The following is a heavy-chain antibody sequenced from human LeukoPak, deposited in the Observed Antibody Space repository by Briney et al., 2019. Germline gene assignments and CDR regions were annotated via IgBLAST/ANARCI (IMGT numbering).Heavy chain of an antibody. V-gene: IGHV1-3*01. CDR3: AREARAGTDEYYDILTGYYLY. Sequence: ASVKVSCKASGYTFTSYAMHWVRQAPGQRLEWMGWINAGNGNTKYSQKFQGRVTITRDTSASTAYMELSSLRSEDTAVYYCAREARAGTDEYYDILTGYYLYWGQGTLVTVSS. CDR2: INAGNGNT. D-gene: IGHD3-9*01. J-gene: IGHJ4*02. CDR1: GYTFTSYA.